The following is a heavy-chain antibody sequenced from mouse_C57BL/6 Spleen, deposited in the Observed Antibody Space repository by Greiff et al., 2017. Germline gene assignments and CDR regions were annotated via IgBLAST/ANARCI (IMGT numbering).Heavy chain of an antibody. J-gene: IGHJ2*01. CDR1: GYTFTSYW. D-gene: IGHD1-1*01. Sequence: VQLQQPGAELVKPGASVKLSCKASGYTFTSYWMHWVKQRPGQGLEWIGMIHPNSGSTNYNEKFQSKATLTVDKSSSTAYMQLSSLTSEDSAVYYCARFITTVEYYFDYWGQGTTRTVSS. CDR2: IHPNSGST. V-gene: IGHV1-64*01. CDR3: ARFITTVEYYFDY.